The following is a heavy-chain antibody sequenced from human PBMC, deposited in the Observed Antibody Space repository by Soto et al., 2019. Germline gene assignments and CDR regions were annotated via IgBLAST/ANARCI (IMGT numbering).Heavy chain of an antibody. Sequence: EVQLVESGGGLVQTGGSLRLSCAASGFTFSDHYMDWVRQAPGKGLEWVGRIRNKRYDYTTVYDASVKGRFTISRDESQSSVFLQIDSPRKEDTAVYYCATSRPTHNWSGFDYWGQGTLVSVSS. CDR2: IRNKRYDYTT. J-gene: IGHJ4*02. D-gene: IGHD1-1*01. V-gene: IGHV3-72*01. CDR3: ATSRPTHNWSGFDY. CDR1: GFTFSDHY.